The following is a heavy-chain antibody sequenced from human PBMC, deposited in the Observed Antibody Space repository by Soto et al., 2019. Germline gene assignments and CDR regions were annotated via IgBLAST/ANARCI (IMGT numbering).Heavy chain of an antibody. V-gene: IGHV1-18*04. J-gene: IGHJ4*02. CDR3: ARDHGGYGTFDY. CDR1: GYTFSSSA. Sequence: QVRLVQSGPEVKKPDASVKVSCKASGYTFSSSAISWVRQAPGQGPEWMGWISSSGVTNYAQNFQGRGTLTVDSSTTTAYMEVRSLSSADTAIYYCARDHGGYGTFDYWGQGTLVTVSS. CDR2: ISSSGVT. D-gene: IGHD5-12*01.